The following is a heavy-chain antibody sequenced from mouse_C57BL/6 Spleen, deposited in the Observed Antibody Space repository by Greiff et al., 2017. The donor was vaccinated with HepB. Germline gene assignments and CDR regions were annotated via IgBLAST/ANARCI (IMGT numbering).Heavy chain of an antibody. CDR2: ISSGGSYT. CDR3: ARMDTTVVAHWYFDV. D-gene: IGHD1-1*01. CDR1: GFTFSSYG. V-gene: IGHV5-6*01. Sequence: EVQVVESGGDLVKPGGSLKLSCAASGFTFSSYGMSWVRQTPDKRLEWVATISSGGSYTYYPDSVKGRFTISRDNAKNTLYLQMSSLKSEDTAMYYCARMDTTVVAHWYFDVWGTGTTVTVSS. J-gene: IGHJ1*03.